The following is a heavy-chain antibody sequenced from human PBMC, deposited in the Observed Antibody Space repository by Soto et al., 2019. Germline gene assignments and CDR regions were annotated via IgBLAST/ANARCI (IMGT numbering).Heavy chain of an antibody. J-gene: IGHJ6*02. CDR1: GGTFSSYA. Sequence: GASVKVSCKASGGTFSSYAISWLRQAPGQGLEWMGGIIPIFGTANYAQKFQGRVTITADESTSTAYMELSSLRSEDTAVYYCARGNTIFGVVIPYYYGMDVWGQGTTVTVSS. CDR3: ARGNTIFGVVIPYYYGMDV. D-gene: IGHD3-3*01. V-gene: IGHV1-69*13. CDR2: IIPIFGTA.